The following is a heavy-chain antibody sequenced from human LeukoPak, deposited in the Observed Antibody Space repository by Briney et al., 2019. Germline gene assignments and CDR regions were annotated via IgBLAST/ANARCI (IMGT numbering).Heavy chain of an antibody. CDR1: GFTFGDYA. J-gene: IGHJ4*02. D-gene: IGHD5-12*01. Sequence: GGSLRLSCTASGFTFGDYAMSWFRQAPGKGLEWVGFIRSKAYGGTTEYAASVKGRFTISRDDSKSIAYLQMNSLKTEDTAVYYCTRDRGYSGYELTFDYWGQGTLVTVSS. CDR3: TRDRGYSGYELTFDY. CDR2: IRSKAYGGTT. V-gene: IGHV3-49*03.